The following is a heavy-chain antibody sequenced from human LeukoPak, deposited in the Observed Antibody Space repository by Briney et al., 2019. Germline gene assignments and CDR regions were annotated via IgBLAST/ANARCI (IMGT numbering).Heavy chain of an antibody. CDR2: ISSSSSYI. V-gene: IGHV3-21*01. D-gene: IGHD6-13*01. CDR3: ASHPNAAAGLYYFYYMGV. CDR1: GFTFSSYS. Sequence: GGSLRPSCAASGFTFSSYSMNWVRQAPGKGLEWVSSISSSSSYIYYADSVKGRFTISRDNAKNSLYLQMNSLRAEDTAVYYCASHPNAAAGLYYFYYMGVWGKEATLTVSS. J-gene: IGHJ6*03.